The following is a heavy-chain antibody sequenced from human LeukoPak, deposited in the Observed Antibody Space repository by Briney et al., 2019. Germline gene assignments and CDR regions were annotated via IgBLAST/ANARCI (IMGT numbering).Heavy chain of an antibody. D-gene: IGHD6-19*01. CDR1: GGSISSYY. J-gene: IGHJ4*02. CDR2: IYYSGST. Sequence: SETLSLTCTVSGGSISSYYWSWIRQPPGKGLEWIGYIYYSGSTNYNPSLKSRVTISVDTSKNQFSLKLSSVTAADTAVYYCARAEAVAGVYFDYWGQGTLVTVSS. CDR3: ARAEAVAGVYFDY. V-gene: IGHV4-59*01.